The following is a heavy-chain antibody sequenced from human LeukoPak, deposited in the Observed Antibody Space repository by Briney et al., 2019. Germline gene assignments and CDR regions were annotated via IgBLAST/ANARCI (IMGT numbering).Heavy chain of an antibody. CDR3: ARSGTTSYYYYYMDD. J-gene: IGHJ6*03. D-gene: IGHD1-7*01. V-gene: IGHV3-48*01. Sequence: GGSLRLSCAASGFTFSSYSMNWVRQAPGKGLEWVSYISSSSSTIYYADSVKGRFTISRDNAKNSLYLQMNSLRAEDTAVYYCARSGTTSYYYYYMDDWGKGTTVTVSS. CDR2: ISSSSSTI. CDR1: GFTFSSYS.